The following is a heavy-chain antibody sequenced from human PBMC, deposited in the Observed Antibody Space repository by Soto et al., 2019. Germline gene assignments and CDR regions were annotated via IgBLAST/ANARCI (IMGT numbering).Heavy chain of an antibody. V-gene: IGHV3-21*01. CDR2: ISSSSSYI. CDR1: GFTFSSYI. Sequence: GGSLRLSCAASGFTFSSYIMNWVRQSPGKGLEWVSSISSSSSYIYYADSVKGRFTISRDNAKNSLYLQMNSLRAEDTAVYYCARKGQLVPYYFDYWGQGTLVTVSS. J-gene: IGHJ4*02. D-gene: IGHD6-6*01. CDR3: ARKGQLVPYYFDY.